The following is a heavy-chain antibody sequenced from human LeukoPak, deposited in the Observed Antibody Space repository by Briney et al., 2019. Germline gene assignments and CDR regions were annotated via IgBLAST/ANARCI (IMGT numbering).Heavy chain of an antibody. V-gene: IGHV4-39*01. D-gene: IGHD6-6*01. CDR1: GGSISSSNNY. CDR3: AVAARRGYKYYYYGMDV. J-gene: IGHJ6*02. Sequence: SETLSLTCTVSGGSISSSNNYWGWIRQPPGKGLEWIGSIHYSGSTYYNPSLKSRVTISVDMSKNQFSLKLSSVTAADTAVYYCAVAARRGYKYYYYGMDVWGQGTTVTVSS. CDR2: IHYSGST.